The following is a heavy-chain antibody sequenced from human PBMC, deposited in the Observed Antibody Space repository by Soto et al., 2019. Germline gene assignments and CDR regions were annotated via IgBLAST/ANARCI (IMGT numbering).Heavy chain of an antibody. D-gene: IGHD4-17*01. Sequence: GGSLRLSCAASGFTFSSYAMHWVRQAPGKGLEWVAVISYDGSNKYYADSVKGRFTISRDNSKNTLYLQMNSLRAEDTAVYYCAREPYGDYDPPFDYWGQGTLVTVSS. V-gene: IGHV3-30-3*01. CDR2: ISYDGSNK. J-gene: IGHJ4*02. CDR3: AREPYGDYDPPFDY. CDR1: GFTFSSYA.